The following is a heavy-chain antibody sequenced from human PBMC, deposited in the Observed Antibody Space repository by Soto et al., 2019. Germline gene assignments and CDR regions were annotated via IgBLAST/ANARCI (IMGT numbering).Heavy chain of an antibody. CDR2: ISYDGSNK. CDR3: ARYSGKYQGPIDY. J-gene: IGHJ4*02. V-gene: IGHV3-30*03. Sequence: QVQLLESGGGVVQPGRSLRLSCAASGFTFSHYGIHWVRQAPGKGLEGLAVISYDGSNKHYADSVKGRFTVSRDNSKNTLYLQMNSLRAEDTAVYFCARYSGKYQGPIDYWGQGTLVTVSS. D-gene: IGHD1-26*01. CDR1: GFTFSHYG.